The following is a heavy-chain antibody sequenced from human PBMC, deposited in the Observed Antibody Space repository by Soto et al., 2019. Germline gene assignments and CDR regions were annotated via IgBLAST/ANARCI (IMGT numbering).Heavy chain of an antibody. CDR3: ARKAAAGIYHYYYMDV. V-gene: IGHV4-39*01. CDR2: IYYSGST. CDR1: GGSISSSSYY. Sequence: SETLSLTCTVSGGSISSSSYYWGWIRQPPGKGLEWIGSIYYSGSTYYNPSLKSRVTISVDTSKNQFSLKLSSVTAADTAVYYCARKAAAGIYHYYYMDVWGKGTAVTVSS. D-gene: IGHD6-13*01. J-gene: IGHJ6*03.